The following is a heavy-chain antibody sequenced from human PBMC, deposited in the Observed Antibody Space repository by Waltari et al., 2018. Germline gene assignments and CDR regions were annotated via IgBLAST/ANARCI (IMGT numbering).Heavy chain of an antibody. CDR3: ATYVGASIGTAAFDV. J-gene: IGHJ3*01. D-gene: IGHD3-16*01. CDR1: GGPIISNLDD. V-gene: IGHV4-39*01. Sequence: QLLLRVACLRLAQPSKPLSLTVGVFGGPIISNLDDWAWIRQPPGKGLEWTATISYTGTTYYNPSLRSRVTISVDMAKNQFSLKLTSVTPADTAVYYCATYVGASIGTAAFDVWGQGTMVTVSS. CDR2: ISYTGTT.